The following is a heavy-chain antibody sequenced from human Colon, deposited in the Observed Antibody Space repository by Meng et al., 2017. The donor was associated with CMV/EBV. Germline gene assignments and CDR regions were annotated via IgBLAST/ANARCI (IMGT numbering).Heavy chain of an antibody. J-gene: IGHJ6*02. D-gene: IGHD3-16*01. CDR1: GLTFSSYW. Sequence: GGSLRLSCEVSGLTFSSYWMAWARQVPGKELKWVSNISPDGSVTYYVDSVTGRFTISRDNTKASFYLQMTSLRAEDTAVYYCALRLRNSDGMDVGGQGTTVTVSS. V-gene: IGHV3-7*01. CDR3: ALRLRNSDGMDV. CDR2: ISPDGSVT.